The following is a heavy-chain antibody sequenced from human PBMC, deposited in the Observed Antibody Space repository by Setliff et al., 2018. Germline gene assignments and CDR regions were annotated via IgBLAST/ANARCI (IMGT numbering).Heavy chain of an antibody. CDR3: AKVYRDYGNSVDAFDV. Sequence: PGGSLRLSCATSGFTFDDHAMHWVRQAPGKGLEWVSGISYNSGSIGYGDSVKGRFTISRDSAKTSLYLQMNSLRAEDTALYYCAKVYRDYGNSVDAFDVWGQGAMVTVSS. CDR2: ISYNSGSI. J-gene: IGHJ3*01. V-gene: IGHV3-9*01. D-gene: IGHD4-17*01. CDR1: GFTFDDHA.